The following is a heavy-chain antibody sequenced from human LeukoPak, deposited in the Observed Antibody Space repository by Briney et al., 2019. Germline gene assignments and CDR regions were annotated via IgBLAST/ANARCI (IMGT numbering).Heavy chain of an antibody. Sequence: GGSLRLSCAASGFTFSSYSMNWVRQAPGKGLEWVSSISSSSSYIYYADSVKGRFTISRDNAKNSLYLQMNSLRAEDTAVYYCARAGVYCSSTSCPGDFDYWGQGTLVTVSS. CDR2: ISSSSSYI. CDR1: GFTFSSYS. J-gene: IGHJ4*02. V-gene: IGHV3-21*01. CDR3: ARAGVYCSSTSCPGDFDY. D-gene: IGHD2-2*01.